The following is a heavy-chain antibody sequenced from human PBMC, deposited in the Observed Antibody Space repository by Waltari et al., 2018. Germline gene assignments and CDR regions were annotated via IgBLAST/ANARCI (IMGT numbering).Heavy chain of an antibody. CDR2: INHSGST. V-gene: IGHV4-34*01. J-gene: IGHJ4*02. Sequence: QVQLQQWGAGLLKPSETLSLTCAVDGGFFSGYYWSWIRQPPGKGLELIGEINHSGSTNYNPSIKSRVTISVDTSKNQFSLKLSSVTAADTAVYYCARRVYSSSWCFDYWGQGTLVTVSS. D-gene: IGHD6-13*01. CDR1: GGFFSGYY. CDR3: ARRVYSSSWCFDY.